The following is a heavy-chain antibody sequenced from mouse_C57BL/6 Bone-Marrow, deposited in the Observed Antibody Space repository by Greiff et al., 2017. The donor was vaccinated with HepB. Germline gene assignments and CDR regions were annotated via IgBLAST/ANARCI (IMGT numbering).Heavy chain of an antibody. Sequence: EVKLQESGPELVKPGASVKIPCKASGYTFTDYNMDWVKQSHGKSLEWIGDINPNNGGTIYNQKFKGKATLTVDKSSSTAYMELRSLTSEDTAVYYCAREGDERFAYWGQGTLVTVSA. V-gene: IGHV1-18*01. J-gene: IGHJ3*01. CDR1: GYTFTDYN. CDR3: AREGDERFAY. CDR2: INPNNGGT.